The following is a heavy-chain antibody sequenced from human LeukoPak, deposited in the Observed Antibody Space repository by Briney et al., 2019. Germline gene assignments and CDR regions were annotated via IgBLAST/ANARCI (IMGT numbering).Heavy chain of an antibody. CDR2: ISSSGSTI. V-gene: IGHV3-48*04. Sequence: PGGSLRLSCAASGFTFSSYAMHWVRQAPGKGLEWVSYISSSGSTIYYADSVKGRFTISRDNAKNSLYLQMNSLRAEDTAVYHCASLDSKYSSGWYLGYWGQGTLVTVSS. CDR1: GFTFSSYA. CDR3: ASLDSKYSSGWYLGY. D-gene: IGHD6-19*01. J-gene: IGHJ4*02.